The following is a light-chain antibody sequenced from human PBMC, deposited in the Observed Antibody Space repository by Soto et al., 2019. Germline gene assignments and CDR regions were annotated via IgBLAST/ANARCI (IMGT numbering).Light chain of an antibody. CDR3: QQYDSSPWT. CDR2: GAS. J-gene: IGKJ1*01. V-gene: IGKV3-20*01. Sequence: EIVLTQSPGTLSLSPGERATLSCRASQSVSSSFLAWYQQKPGLAPRLLIYGASSRATGIPDRFSGSGSGTDFTLTISGLEPEDFAVYYCQQYDSSPWTFGQGTRVEIK. CDR1: QSVSSSF.